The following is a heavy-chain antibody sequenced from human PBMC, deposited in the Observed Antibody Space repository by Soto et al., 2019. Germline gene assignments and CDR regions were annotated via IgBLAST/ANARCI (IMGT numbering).Heavy chain of an antibody. V-gene: IGHV3-30-3*01. D-gene: IGHD6-19*01. CDR3: AREHPLAVAGTFDY. J-gene: IGHJ4*02. Sequence: GGSLRLSCAASGFTFSSYAMHWVRQAPGKGLEWVAVISYDGSNKYYADSVKGRFTISRDNSKNTLYLQMNSLRAEDTAVYYCAREHPLAVAGTFDYWGQGTLVTV. CDR2: ISYDGSNK. CDR1: GFTFSSYA.